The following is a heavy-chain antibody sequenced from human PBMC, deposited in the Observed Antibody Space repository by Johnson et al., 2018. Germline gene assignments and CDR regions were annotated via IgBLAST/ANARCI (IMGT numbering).Heavy chain of an antibody. CDR2: ISYDGSNK. D-gene: IGHD4-23*01. V-gene: IGHV3-30*03. Sequence: QVQLQESGGGVVQPGRSLRLSCAASGFTFSSYGMHWVRQAPGKGLEWVAVISYDGSNKYYADSVKGRFTISRDNSKNTLYLQMNSLRAEDTAVYYCARDVGRWNDAFDIWGQGTMVTVS. CDR1: GFTFSSYG. J-gene: IGHJ3*02. CDR3: ARDVGRWNDAFDI.